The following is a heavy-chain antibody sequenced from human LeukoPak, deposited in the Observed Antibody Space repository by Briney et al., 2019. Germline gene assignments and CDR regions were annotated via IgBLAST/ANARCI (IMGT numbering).Heavy chain of an antibody. CDR2: ISYDGSNK. CDR1: GFTFSSYG. Sequence: GSLTHSCAASGFTFSSYGMHWVRQAPGKGLEWVAVISYDGSNKYYADSVKGRFTISRDNSKNTLYLQMNSLRAEDTAVYYCAKDLGYWGQGTLVTVSS. CDR3: AKDLGY. V-gene: IGHV3-30*18. J-gene: IGHJ4*02.